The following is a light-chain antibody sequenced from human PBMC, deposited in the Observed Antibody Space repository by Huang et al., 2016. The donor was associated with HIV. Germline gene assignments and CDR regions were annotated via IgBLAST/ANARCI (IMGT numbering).Light chain of an antibody. V-gene: IGKV3-15*01. Sequence: EIVMTQSPATLSVSPGERATLSCRASQSINSNLAWYQQKPGQAPRLLIYCASTRATGIPARFSGSGSGTEFTLTISSLQSEDFAVYYCQQYNNWPPYTFGQGTKLESK. CDR2: CAS. CDR1: QSINSN. CDR3: QQYNNWPPYT. J-gene: IGKJ2*01.